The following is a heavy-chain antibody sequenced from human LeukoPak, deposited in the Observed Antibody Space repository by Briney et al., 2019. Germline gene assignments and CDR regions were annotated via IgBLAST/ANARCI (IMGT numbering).Heavy chain of an antibody. D-gene: IGHD1-1*01. CDR2: IYYSGST. CDR3: ARLSNRYNWNRTARVAIWFDP. Sequence: SETLSLTCTVSGGSISSSSYYWGWVRQPPGKGLEWIGSIYYSGSTNYNPSLKSRVTISVDTSKNQFSLKLSSVTAADTAVYYCARLSNRYNWNRTARVAIWFDPWGQGILVTVSS. CDR1: GGSISSSSYY. J-gene: IGHJ5*02. V-gene: IGHV4-39*07.